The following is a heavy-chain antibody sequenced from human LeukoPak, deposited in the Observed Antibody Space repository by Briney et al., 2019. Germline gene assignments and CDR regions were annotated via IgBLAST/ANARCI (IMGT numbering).Heavy chain of an antibody. CDR2: IKQDGSEK. J-gene: IGHJ3*02. Sequence: GGSLRLSCAASGFTFNYYWMTWVRQAPGKGLEWVANIKQDGSEKYYVDSVRGRFTVSRDNAKNSLYLQVNSLRAEDTALYYCARYGGSSNTAFDIWGQGTKVTVSS. CDR3: ARYGGSSNTAFDI. V-gene: IGHV3-7*05. D-gene: IGHD4-23*01. CDR1: GFTFNYYW.